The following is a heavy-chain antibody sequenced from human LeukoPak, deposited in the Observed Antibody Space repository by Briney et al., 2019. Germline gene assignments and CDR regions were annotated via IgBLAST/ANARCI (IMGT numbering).Heavy chain of an antibody. CDR3: ARNPPTMVREYYFDY. V-gene: IGHV7-4-1*02. J-gene: IGHJ4*02. D-gene: IGHD3-10*01. Sequence: ASVKVSCKASGYTFTSYAMNWVRQAPGQELEWMGWINTNTGNPTYAQGFTGRFVFSLDTSVSTAYLQISSLKAEDTAVYYCARNPPTMVREYYFDYWGQGTLVTVSS. CDR1: GYTFTSYA. CDR2: INTNTGNP.